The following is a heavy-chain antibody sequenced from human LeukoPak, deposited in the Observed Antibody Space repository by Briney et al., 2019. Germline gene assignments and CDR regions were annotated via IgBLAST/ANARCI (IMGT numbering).Heavy chain of an antibody. J-gene: IGHJ4*02. D-gene: IGHD4-23*01. CDR1: GGSFSGYY. V-gene: IGHV4-34*01. CDR2: INHSGST. Sequence: PSETLSLTCAVYGGSFSGYYWSWIRQPPGKGLEWIGEINHSGSTNYNPSLKSRVTISVDTSKNQFSLKLSSVTAADTAVYYCARGHYGGFIDYWGQGTLVTVSS. CDR3: ARGHYGGFIDY.